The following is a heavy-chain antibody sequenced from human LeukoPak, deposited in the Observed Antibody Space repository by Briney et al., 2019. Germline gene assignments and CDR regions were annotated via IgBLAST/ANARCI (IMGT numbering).Heavy chain of an antibody. D-gene: IGHD2-2*02. J-gene: IGHJ4*02. CDR2: ISGSGGST. V-gene: IGHV3-23*01. Sequence: PGGSLRLSCAASGFTFSSYAMSWVRQAPGKGLECVSAISGSGGSTYYADSMKGRFTISTDNSKNTLYLQKNSLRAEDTAVYYCANALRGLVVPAAIEHYWGQGTLVTVSS. CDR3: ANALRGLVVPAAIEHY. CDR1: GFTFSSYA.